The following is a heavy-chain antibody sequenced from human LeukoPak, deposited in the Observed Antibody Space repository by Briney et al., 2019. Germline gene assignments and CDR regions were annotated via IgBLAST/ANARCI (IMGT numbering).Heavy chain of an antibody. CDR1: GGSFSGYY. J-gene: IGHJ4*02. D-gene: IGHD3-3*01. V-gene: IGHV4-34*01. Sequence: SETLSPTCAVYGGSFSGYYWSWIRQPPGKGLEWIGEINHSGSTNYNPSLKSRVTISVDTSKNQFSLKLSSVTAADTAVYYCARHSTFGVVIIKGRARGPFDYWGQGTLVTVSA. CDR2: INHSGST. CDR3: ARHSTFGVVIIKGRARGPFDY.